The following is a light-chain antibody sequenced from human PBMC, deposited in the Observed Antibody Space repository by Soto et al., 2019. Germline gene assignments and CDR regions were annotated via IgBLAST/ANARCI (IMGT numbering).Light chain of an antibody. V-gene: IGKV1-5*01. Sequence: DIQMTQSPSTLSASVGDRVTITCRASQSISSWLAWYQQKPGKAPKLLIYDASSLESGVPSRFSGRGSGTEFTLTISSLQPDDFATYYCQQYNSYSSRYTFGQGTKLDIK. CDR2: DAS. J-gene: IGKJ2*01. CDR1: QSISSW. CDR3: QQYNSYSSRYT.